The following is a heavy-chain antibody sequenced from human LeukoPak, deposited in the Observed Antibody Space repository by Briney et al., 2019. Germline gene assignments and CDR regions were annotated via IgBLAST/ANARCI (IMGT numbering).Heavy chain of an antibody. J-gene: IGHJ4*02. CDR3: ARAVSFDN. V-gene: IGHV4-59*01. CDR2: IYYSGTT. Sequence: SETLSLTCSVSGGSIRPYYWSWIRQSPGKGVEWIGYIYYSGTTNYNPSLRSRVTISVDSSKSQFSLKLNSVTAADTAIYYCARAVSFDNWGQGTLVTVSS. D-gene: IGHD5/OR15-5a*01. CDR1: GGSIRPYY.